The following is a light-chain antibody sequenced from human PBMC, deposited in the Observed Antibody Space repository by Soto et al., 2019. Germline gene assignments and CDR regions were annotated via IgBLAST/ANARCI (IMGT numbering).Light chain of an antibody. V-gene: IGLV2-14*01. J-gene: IGLJ2*01. CDR3: SSYASNNTVI. Sequence: QSVLTQPASVSGSPGQSISIPCTGASSDVGGYDYVSWYQQHPGKAPKVMIFEVTNRPSGVSNRFSGSKSGNTASLTISGLQAEDEADYYCSSYASNNTVIFGGGTQLTVL. CDR2: EVT. CDR1: SSDVGGYDY.